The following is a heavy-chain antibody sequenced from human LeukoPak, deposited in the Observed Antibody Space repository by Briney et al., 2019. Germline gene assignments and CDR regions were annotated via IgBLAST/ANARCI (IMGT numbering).Heavy chain of an antibody. CDR3: ARETGIAAAGGFDP. V-gene: IGHV3-30-3*01. CDR2: ISYDGSNK. J-gene: IGHJ5*02. D-gene: IGHD6-13*01. CDR1: GFTFSSYA. Sequence: GGSLRLSCAASGFTFSSYAMHWVRQAPGKGLEWVAVISYDGSNKYYVDSVKGRFTISRDNSKNTLYLQMNSLRAEDTAVYYCARETGIAAAGGFDPWGQGTLVTVSS.